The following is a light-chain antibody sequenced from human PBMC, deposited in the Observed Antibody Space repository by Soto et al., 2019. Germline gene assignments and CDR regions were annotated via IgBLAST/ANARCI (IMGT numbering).Light chain of an antibody. CDR1: QAIRND. J-gene: IGKJ1*01. V-gene: IGKV1-6*01. CDR3: LQDYNYPRT. CDR2: GVS. Sequence: AIQMTQCPSSMSASIGDRVTITCRASQAIRNDLGWYQQKPGKAPRVLIYGVSSLQSGVPSRFSGSGSGTDFTLTISSLQPEDSATYYCLQDYNYPRTFGQGTKVEV.